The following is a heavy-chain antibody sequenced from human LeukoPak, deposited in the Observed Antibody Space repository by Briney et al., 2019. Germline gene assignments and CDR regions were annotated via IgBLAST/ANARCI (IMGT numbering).Heavy chain of an antibody. CDR1: GFTVGSNY. D-gene: IGHD1/OR15-1a*01. Sequence: GGSLRLSCAASGFTVGSNYMSGVRQAPGKGLEWVSVIYSGGSTYYADSVKGRFTISRDNSKNTLYLQMNSVRAEDTAVYYCARETGGNWNRVDYWGQGTLVTVSS. V-gene: IGHV3-53*01. J-gene: IGHJ4*02. CDR3: ARETGGNWNRVDY. CDR2: IYSGGST.